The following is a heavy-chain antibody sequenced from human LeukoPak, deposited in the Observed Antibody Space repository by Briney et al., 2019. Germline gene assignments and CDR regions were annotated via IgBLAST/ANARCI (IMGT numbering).Heavy chain of an antibody. CDR3: AKDLMIGTLGWFDP. CDR1: GFTFSSYA. V-gene: IGHV3-23*01. D-gene: IGHD1-7*01. J-gene: IGHJ5*02. CDR2: LSGNGGST. Sequence: HPGGSLRLSCAASGFTFSSYAMTWVGQAPGKGLEWVSGLSGNGGSTYYADSVKGRFTISRDNFKNTLYLQMNSLRVEDSGVYYCAKDLMIGTLGWFDPWGQGTLVTVSS.